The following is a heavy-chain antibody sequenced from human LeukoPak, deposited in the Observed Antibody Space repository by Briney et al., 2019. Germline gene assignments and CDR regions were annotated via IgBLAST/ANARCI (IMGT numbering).Heavy chain of an antibody. J-gene: IGHJ4*02. V-gene: IGHV5-51*01. CDR2: IYPDDSDT. CDR1: GYSFTTYW. D-gene: IGHD3-22*01. CDR3: ARLRDSSGFCSFDY. Sequence: GESLKISCKGSGYSFTTYWIGWVRQMPGKGLEWMGVIYPDDSDTRYSPSFQGQVTISVDKSINTAYLQWSSLKASDTAIFYCARLRDSSGFCSFDYWGQGTLVTVSS.